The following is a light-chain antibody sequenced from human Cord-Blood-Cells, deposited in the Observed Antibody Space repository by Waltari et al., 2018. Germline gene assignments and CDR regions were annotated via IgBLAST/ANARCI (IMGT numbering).Light chain of an antibody. Sequence: IQMTQSPSSLSASVGGTVTITCRASQSISSYLNWYQQKPGKAPKLLIYAASSLQSGVPSRFSGSGSGTDFTLTISSLQPEDFATYYCQQSYSTLWTFGQGTKVEIK. CDR2: AAS. J-gene: IGKJ1*01. CDR1: QSISSY. CDR3: QQSYSTLWT. V-gene: IGKV1-39*01.